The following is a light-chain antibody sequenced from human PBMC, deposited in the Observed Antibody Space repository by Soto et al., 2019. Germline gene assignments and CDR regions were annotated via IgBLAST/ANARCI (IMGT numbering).Light chain of an antibody. CDR1: YSDVGGYNS. V-gene: IGLV2-14*03. CDR3: ASYTTSDTLA. CDR2: DVD. J-gene: IGLJ7*01. Sequence: QSALTQPASVSGSPGQPITISCTGSYSDVGGYNSVSWYQQHPGKAPKLMIYDVDNRPSGVSNRFSGSKSGNTASLTISGLQTEDDADYYCASYTTSDTLAFGGGTQLTVL.